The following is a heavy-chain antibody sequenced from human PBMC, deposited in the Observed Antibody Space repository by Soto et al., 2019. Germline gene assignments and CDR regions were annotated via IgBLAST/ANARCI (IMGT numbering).Heavy chain of an antibody. J-gene: IGHJ4*02. Sequence: SETLSLTCTVSGGSISSYYWSWIRQPPGKGLEWIGYIYYSGSTNYNPSLKSRVTISVDTSKNQLSLKLSPVTAADTAVYYCARRYGYYFDYWGQGTLVTVSS. CDR1: GGSISSYY. CDR3: ARRYGYYFDY. V-gene: IGHV4-59*08. CDR2: IYYSGST. D-gene: IGHD4-17*01.